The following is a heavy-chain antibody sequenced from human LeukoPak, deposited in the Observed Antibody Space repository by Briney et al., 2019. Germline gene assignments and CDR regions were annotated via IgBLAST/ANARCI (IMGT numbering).Heavy chain of an antibody. D-gene: IGHD2-21*01. J-gene: IGHJ4*02. Sequence: PSETLSLTCTVSGGSISSSSYYWGWIRQPPGKGLEWIGYIYYSGTTNYNPPLKSRVTISVETSKNQFSLKLRSVTAADTAVYYCARHIPGNPYFDYWGQGTLVTVSS. CDR2: IYYSGTT. CDR3: ARHIPGNPYFDY. V-gene: IGHV4-61*05. CDR1: GGSISSSSYY.